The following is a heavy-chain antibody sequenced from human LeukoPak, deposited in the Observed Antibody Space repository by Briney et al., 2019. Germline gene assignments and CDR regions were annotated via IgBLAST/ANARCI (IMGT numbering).Heavy chain of an antibody. CDR1: GYTFSGYG. CDR2: ISYYNGNT. D-gene: IGHD5-12*01. J-gene: IGHJ4*02. Sequence: ASVKVSCKASGYTFSGYGMSWVRQAPGKGLEWMGWISYYNGNTNYAHTVKGRVTITTDTSKSTPYMEMRSLRADDTAVYYCARGLRIYSGYEPPYFDYWGQGTLVTVSS. V-gene: IGHV1-18*01. CDR3: ARGLRIYSGYEPPYFDY.